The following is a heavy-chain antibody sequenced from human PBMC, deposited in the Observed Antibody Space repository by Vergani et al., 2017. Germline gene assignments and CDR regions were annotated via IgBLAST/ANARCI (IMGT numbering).Heavy chain of an antibody. CDR1: GFSVSNSG. D-gene: IGHD3-10*01. V-gene: IGHV3-30*02. CDR2: IQYDGIDI. J-gene: IGHJ4*02. CDR3: ANEGAANRIRGWLDH. Sequence: QVQLVESGGGVVQPGGSLRLSCVASGFSVSNSGMHWVRQTPGKGLEWVAFIQYDGIDIFYAAFVEGRFTISRDNSKNSLYLQMRSLRFDEPAVYYCANEGAANRIRGWLDHWGQGALVTVSS.